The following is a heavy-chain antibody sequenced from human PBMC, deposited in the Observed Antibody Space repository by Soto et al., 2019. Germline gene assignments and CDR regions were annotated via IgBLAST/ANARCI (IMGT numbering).Heavy chain of an antibody. CDR1: GFTFSSYA. V-gene: IGHV3-30-3*01. CDR3: ARDQDYGDNPLYYYGMDV. D-gene: IGHD4-17*01. CDR2: ISYDGSNK. J-gene: IGHJ6*02. Sequence: GGSLRLSCAASGFTFSSYAMHWVRQAPGKGLEWVAVISYDGSNKYYADSVKGRFTISRDNSKNTLYLQMNSLRAEDTAVYYCARDQDYGDNPLYYYGMDVWGQGTTVTVSS.